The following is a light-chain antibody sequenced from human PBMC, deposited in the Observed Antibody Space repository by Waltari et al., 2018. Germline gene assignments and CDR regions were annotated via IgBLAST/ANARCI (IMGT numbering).Light chain of an antibody. J-gene: IGKJ1*01. V-gene: IGKV1-27*01. CDR2: GAS. CDR1: QDIRNF. CDR3: QKYNSDPPWT. Sequence: IQMTQSPSSLSASVGDRVTITCRAGQDIRNFLAWFQKKPGKVPKLLIYGASTLQSGVPSRFSGSGSGTGFTLTISSLQPEDVATYYCQKYNSDPPWTFGQGTKVEIK.